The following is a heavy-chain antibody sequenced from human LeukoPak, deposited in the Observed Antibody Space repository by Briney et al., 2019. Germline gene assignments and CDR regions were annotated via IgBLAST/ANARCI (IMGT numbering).Heavy chain of an antibody. CDR2: MSYSGGA. V-gene: IGHV4-39*01. CDR3: ASLHGYGSGRH. J-gene: IGHJ4*02. Sequence: RSSETLSLTCTVSGGSISSSSYFWGWMRQSPGKGLEWIGSMSYSGGAYYNASLMSRVTISVDTSKNQFTLNLSSVTAADTAVYYCASLHGYGSGRHWGQGTLVTVSS. CDR1: GGSISSSSYF. D-gene: IGHD3-10*01.